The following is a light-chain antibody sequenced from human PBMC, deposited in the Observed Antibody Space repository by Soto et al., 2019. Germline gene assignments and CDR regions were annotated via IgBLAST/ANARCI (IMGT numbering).Light chain of an antibody. Sequence: DIPLTQAPSTLSASVGDVVTITCRASQSISSWLAWYQQKPGKAPDLLISDASRLESGVPSRFSGGGSGTEFTLTISDLQPDDFATYYCQQYKSYSPRTFGQGTKVDIK. CDR1: QSISSW. V-gene: IGKV1-5*01. CDR2: DAS. CDR3: QQYKSYSPRT. J-gene: IGKJ1*01.